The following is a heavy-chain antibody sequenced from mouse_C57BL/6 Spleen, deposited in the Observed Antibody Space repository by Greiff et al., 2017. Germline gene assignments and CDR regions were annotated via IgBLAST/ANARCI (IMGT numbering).Heavy chain of an antibody. CDR1: GYAFSSSW. CDR3: MGGDYGFHFAY. D-gene: IGHD2-13*01. J-gene: IGHJ3*01. V-gene: IGHV1-82*01. CDR2: IYPGDGDT. Sequence: QVQLKQSGPELVKPGASVTISCKASGYAFSSSWMNWVKQRPGKGLEWIGRIYPGDGDTNYTGKFKGKATLTADNSSSTAYMQLSSLTSEDSAVYYCMGGDYGFHFAYWGKGTLVTVSA.